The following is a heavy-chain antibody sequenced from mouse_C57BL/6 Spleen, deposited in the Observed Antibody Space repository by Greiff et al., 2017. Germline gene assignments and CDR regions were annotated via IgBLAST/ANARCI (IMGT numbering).Heavy chain of an antibody. Sequence: QVQLQQPGAELVMPGASVKLSCKASGYTFTSYWMHWVKQRPGQGLEWIGEIDPSDSYTNYNQKFKGKSTLTVDKSSSTAYMQLSSLTSEDSAVYYCARAGAMDYWGQGTSVTGSS. CDR2: IDPSDSYT. J-gene: IGHJ4*01. CDR1: GYTFTSYW. CDR3: ARAGAMDY. V-gene: IGHV1-69*01.